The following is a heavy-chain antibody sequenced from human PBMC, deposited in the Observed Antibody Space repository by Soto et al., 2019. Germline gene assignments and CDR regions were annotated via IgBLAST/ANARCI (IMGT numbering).Heavy chain of an antibody. D-gene: IGHD3-10*01. V-gene: IGHV1-69*02. CDR3: ATNYGSGSTHFDN. CDR1: GDTLNFYT. J-gene: IGHJ4*02. CDR2: VIPMVAMS. Sequence: QVQLVQSGAEVKKPGSSVRVSCTASGDTLNFYTISWVRQAPGQGLEWMGRVIPMVAMSSYAQKFQGRVIISADKSTSTVDMDLRSLRSDDTAMYYCATNYGSGSTHFDNWGQGTLVTVSS.